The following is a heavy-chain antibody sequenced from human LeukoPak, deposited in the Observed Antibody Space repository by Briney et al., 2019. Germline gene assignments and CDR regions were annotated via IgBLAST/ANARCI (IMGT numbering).Heavy chain of an antibody. D-gene: IGHD6-13*01. Sequence: SETLSLTCAVYGGSFNGYYWSWIHQPPGKGLEWIGEINHSGSTNYNPSLKSRVTMSVDTSKNQFSLKLSSVTAADTAVYYCARDDSSSWYSQDWGQGTLVTVSS. J-gene: IGHJ4*02. V-gene: IGHV4-34*10. CDR3: ARDDSSSWYSQD. CDR1: GGSFNGYY. CDR2: INHSGST.